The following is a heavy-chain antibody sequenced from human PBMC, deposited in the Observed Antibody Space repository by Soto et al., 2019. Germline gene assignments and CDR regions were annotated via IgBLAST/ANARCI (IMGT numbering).Heavy chain of an antibody. J-gene: IGHJ5*02. V-gene: IGHV3-74*01. Sequence: PGGSLRLSCAASGFTFSSYWMHWVRQAPGKGLVWVSRINSDGSSTSYADSVKGRFTISRDNAKNTLYLQMNSLRAEDTAVYYCARQNYYDSSGYYLSNWFDPWGQGTLVPVSS. CDR2: INSDGSST. CDR1: GFTFSSYW. D-gene: IGHD3-22*01. CDR3: ARQNYYDSSGYYLSNWFDP.